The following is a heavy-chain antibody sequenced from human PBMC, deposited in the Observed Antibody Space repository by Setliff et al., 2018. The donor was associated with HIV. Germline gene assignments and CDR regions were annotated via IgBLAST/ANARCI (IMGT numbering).Heavy chain of an antibody. J-gene: IGHJ4*02. CDR3: ATLSSSWTGYFDS. D-gene: IGHD6-13*01. Sequence: ASVKVSCKISGYTLAELSIHWVRQAPGKGLEWMGGFDPKDGETIYAQKLRGRVTMTEDTSTDIAYMDLSSLRSEDTAVYYCATLSSSWTGYFDSWGQGTLVTVSS. V-gene: IGHV1-24*01. CDR1: GYTLAELS. CDR2: FDPKDGET.